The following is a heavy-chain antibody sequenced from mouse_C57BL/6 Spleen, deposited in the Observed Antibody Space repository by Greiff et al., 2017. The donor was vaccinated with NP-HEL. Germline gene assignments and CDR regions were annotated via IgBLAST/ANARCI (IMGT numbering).Heavy chain of an antibody. V-gene: IGHV1-55*01. CDR2: IYPGSGST. CDR1: GYTFTSYW. CDR3: ARDRSTMITARYYAMDY. J-gene: IGHJ4*01. Sequence: QVQLQQPGAELVKPGASVKMSCKASGYTFTSYWITWVKQRPGQGLEWIGDIYPGSGSTNYNEKFKSKATLTVDTSSSTAYMQLSSLTSEDSAVYYCARDRSTMITARYYAMDYWGQGTSVTVSS. D-gene: IGHD2-4*01.